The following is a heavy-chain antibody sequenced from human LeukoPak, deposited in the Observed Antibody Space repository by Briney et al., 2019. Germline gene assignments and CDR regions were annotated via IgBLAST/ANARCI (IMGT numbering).Heavy chain of an antibody. Sequence: PSETLSLTCTVSGGSISSYYWSWIRQPPGKGLEWIGYIYYSGSTNYNPSLKSRVTISVDTSKNQFSLKLSSVTAADTAVYYCARDGRVIRFLEWLTRWFDPWGQGTLVTVSS. D-gene: IGHD3-3*01. CDR1: GGSISSYY. J-gene: IGHJ5*02. CDR3: ARDGRVIRFLEWLTRWFDP. V-gene: IGHV4-59*12. CDR2: IYYSGST.